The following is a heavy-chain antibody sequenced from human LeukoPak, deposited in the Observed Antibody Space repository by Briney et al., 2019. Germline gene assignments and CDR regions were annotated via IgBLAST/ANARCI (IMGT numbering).Heavy chain of an antibody. J-gene: IGHJ4*02. V-gene: IGHV3-23*01. CDR2: IGSGGDTT. Sequence: GGSLRLSCAASGFTFSSYWMTWVRQAPGKGLEWVSSIGSGGDTTYYADSVKGRFTVSRDNSKNMLYLQMKSLRVEDTAVYYCVTQTYSGSNKYYFDYWGQGTLVTVSS. CDR3: VTQTYSGSNKYYFDY. CDR1: GFTFSSYW. D-gene: IGHD1-26*01.